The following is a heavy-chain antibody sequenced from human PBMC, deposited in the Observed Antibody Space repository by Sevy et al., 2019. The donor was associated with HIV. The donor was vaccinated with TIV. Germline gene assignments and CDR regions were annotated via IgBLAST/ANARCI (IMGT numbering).Heavy chain of an antibody. CDR2: INPSGGST. D-gene: IGHD3-22*01. Sequence: ASVKVSCKASGYTFTSYYMRWVRQAPGQGLEWMGIINPSGGSTSYAQKFQGRVTMTRDTSTSTVYMELSSLRSEDTAVYYCARVVDSSGYSNWFDPWGQGTLVTVSS. J-gene: IGHJ5*02. V-gene: IGHV1-46*01. CDR3: ARVVDSSGYSNWFDP. CDR1: GYTFTSYY.